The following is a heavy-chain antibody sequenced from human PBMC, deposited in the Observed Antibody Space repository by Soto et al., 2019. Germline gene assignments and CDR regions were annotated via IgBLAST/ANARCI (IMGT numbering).Heavy chain of an antibody. V-gene: IGHV3-23*01. CDR1: GFTFSSYA. Sequence: EVQLLESGGGLVQPGGSLRLSCAASGFTFSSYAMSWVRQAPGKGLEWVSAISGSGGSTYYADSVKGRFTISXXNXXNXXXXXXXXXXXXDTAVYYCAKEHIVVVPAVNWFDPWGQGTLVTVSS. CDR3: AKEHIVVVPAVNWFDP. J-gene: IGHJ5*02. D-gene: IGHD2-2*01. CDR2: ISGSGGST.